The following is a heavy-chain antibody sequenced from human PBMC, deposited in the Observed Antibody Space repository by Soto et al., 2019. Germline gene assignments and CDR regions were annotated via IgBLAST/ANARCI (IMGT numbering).Heavy chain of an antibody. CDR3: AREPKRCSSGWYTQNWFDP. CDR1: GGSVSSGSYY. D-gene: IGHD6-19*01. J-gene: IGHJ5*02. Sequence: PWETLSLTCTVSGGSVSSGSYYWSWIRQPPGKGLEWIGYIYYSGSTNYNPSLKSRVTISVDTSKNQFSLKLSSVTAADTAVYYCAREPKRCSSGWYTQNWFDPWGQGTLVTVSS. V-gene: IGHV4-61*01. CDR2: IYYSGST.